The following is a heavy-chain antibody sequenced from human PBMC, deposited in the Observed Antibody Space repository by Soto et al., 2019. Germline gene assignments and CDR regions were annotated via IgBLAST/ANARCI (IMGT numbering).Heavy chain of an antibody. D-gene: IGHD2-2*01. J-gene: IGHJ6*02. Sequence: SETLSLTCAVSGGSISSGGYSWSWIRQPPGKGLEWIGYIYHSGSTYYNPSLKSRVTISVDRSKNQFSLKLSSVTAADTAVYYCARDRLVVVVPAAPYYYGMDVWGQGTTVTVSS. CDR2: IYHSGST. V-gene: IGHV4-30-2*01. CDR3: ARDRLVVVVPAAPYYYGMDV. CDR1: GGSISSGGYS.